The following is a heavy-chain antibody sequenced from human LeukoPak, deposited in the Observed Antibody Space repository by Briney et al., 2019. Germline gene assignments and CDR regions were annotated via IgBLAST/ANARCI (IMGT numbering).Heavy chain of an antibody. CDR1: GFTFSSYG. CDR2: IRYDGSNE. Sequence: GGSLRLSCAASGFTFSSYGMHWVRQAPGKGLEWVSFIRYDGSNEYYADSVRGRFTISRDNSKNTLYLQMNSLRAEDTAVYYCARVGIYGDYGDYWGQGTLVTVSS. J-gene: IGHJ4*02. CDR3: ARVGIYGDYGDY. V-gene: IGHV3-30*02. D-gene: IGHD4-17*01.